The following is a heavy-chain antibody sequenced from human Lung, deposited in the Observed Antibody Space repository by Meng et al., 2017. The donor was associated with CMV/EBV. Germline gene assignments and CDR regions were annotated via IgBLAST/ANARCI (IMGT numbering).Heavy chain of an antibody. V-gene: IGHV3-74*01. Sequence: ESXKISCAASGFTLSRYWMHWVRQVPGKGLVWVSRINEDGSLTNYADAVEGRFTISRDNAKNTLFLQMNSLRAEDTAVYYCARDLAGRDDYWGPRTLVSVSS. CDR2: INEDGSLT. CDR3: ARDLAGRDDY. D-gene: IGHD3-10*01. CDR1: GFTLSRYW. J-gene: IGHJ4*02.